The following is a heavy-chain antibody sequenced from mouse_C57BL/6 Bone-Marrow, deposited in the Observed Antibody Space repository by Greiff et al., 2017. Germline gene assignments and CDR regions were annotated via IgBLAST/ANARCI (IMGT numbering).Heavy chain of an antibody. J-gene: IGHJ4*01. D-gene: IGHD1-1*01. CDR2: IDPSDSYT. V-gene: IGHV1-50*01. CDR3: AKEGLLRCLARDY. Sequence: QVQLQQPGAELVKPGASVKLSCKASGYTFTSYWMQWVKQRPGQGLEWIGEIDPSDSYTNYNQKFKGKATLTVDTSSSTAYMQLSSLTSEYSAVYYCAKEGLLRCLARDYWGQGTSVTVSS. CDR1: GYTFTSYW.